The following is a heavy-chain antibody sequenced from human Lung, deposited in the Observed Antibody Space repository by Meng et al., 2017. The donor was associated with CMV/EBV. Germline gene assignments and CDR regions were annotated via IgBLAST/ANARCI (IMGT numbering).Heavy chain of an antibody. D-gene: IGHD2-21*02. V-gene: IGHV1-2*02. CDR1: GYTVTGYY. J-gene: IGHJ4*01. CDR3: VTYCGGDCYSGFDY. Sequence: QVQLVQSGAEVKKPGASVKVSCKASGYTVTGYYMHWVRQAPGQGLEWMGWINPNSGGTNYAQKFQGRVTMTRDTSISTAYMELSRLRSDDTAVYYCVTYCGGDCYSGFDYWGHGTLVTVSS. CDR2: INPNSGGT.